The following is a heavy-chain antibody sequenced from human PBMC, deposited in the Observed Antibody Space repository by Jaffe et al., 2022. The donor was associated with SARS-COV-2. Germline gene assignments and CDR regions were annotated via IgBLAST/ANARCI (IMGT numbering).Heavy chain of an antibody. V-gene: IGHV4-39*01. CDR2: VYNSGET. D-gene: IGHD3-10*01. Sequence: QLQLQESGPGVVKASRTLSLTCTVSGDSVNNNDYYWGWVRQPPGKGLEWLGSVYNSGETYFSPSLKNRVTMSVDTSKNEVSLNLISVIAADTAVYYCARFVSGSGMEDYLDVWGKGTTVIVSS. J-gene: IGHJ6*03. CDR1: GDSVNNNDYY. CDR3: ARFVSGSGMEDYLDV.